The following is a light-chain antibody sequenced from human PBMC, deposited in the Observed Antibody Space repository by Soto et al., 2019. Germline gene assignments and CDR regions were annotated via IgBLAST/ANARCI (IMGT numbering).Light chain of an antibody. CDR1: QSIANDY. V-gene: IGKV3-20*01. Sequence: EVALTQSPGTLSLSPGARATLSCRASQSIANDYLTWYQQKPGQAPRVLIYDASTRAAGIPDRFSGSGSGTDFPLPISSLEPEESAVYYCQQYGGSPWTFGQGTKVEI. J-gene: IGKJ1*01. CDR3: QQYGGSPWT. CDR2: DAS.